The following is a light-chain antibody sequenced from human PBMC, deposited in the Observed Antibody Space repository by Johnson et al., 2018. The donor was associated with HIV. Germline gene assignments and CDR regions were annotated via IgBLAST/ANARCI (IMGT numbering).Light chain of an antibody. Sequence: QSVLTQPPSVSAAPGQKVTISCSGSTSNIGNNYVSWYQQLPGTAPKLLIYENNKRPSGIPDRFSGSKSGTSATLGITGLQTGDEAEYYCGTWDNSLSAFVFGSATKVAVL. CDR2: ENN. CDR1: TSNIGNNY. V-gene: IGLV1-51*02. CDR3: GTWDNSLSAFV. J-gene: IGLJ1*01.